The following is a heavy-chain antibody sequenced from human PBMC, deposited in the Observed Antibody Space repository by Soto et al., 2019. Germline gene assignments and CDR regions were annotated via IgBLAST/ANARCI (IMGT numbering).Heavy chain of an antibody. D-gene: IGHD4-17*01. V-gene: IGHV1-46*04. CDR1: GYTFTSYY. J-gene: IGHJ4*02. CDR2: ISPSGGSP. CDR3: ARGGAATVVPPDY. Sequence: QVQLVQSGAEVKKPGASVKVSCKASGYTFTSYYLHWVRQAPGQGLEWMGIISPSGGSPSYAQKWQGRVALTKDTSTGTVCMEVSSLTSEDTAVYYCARGGAATVVPPDYWGQGTLVIVSS.